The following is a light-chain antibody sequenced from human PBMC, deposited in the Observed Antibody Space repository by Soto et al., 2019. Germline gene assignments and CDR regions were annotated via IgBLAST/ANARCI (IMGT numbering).Light chain of an antibody. V-gene: IGKV3-11*01. CDR2: DAS. CDR3: QQRSDWPPT. CDR1: QSVGSY. Sequence: EIVLTQSPATLSLSPGERATLSCRASQSVGSYLAWYQQKPGQAPRLLIYDASNRATGIPARFSGSGSRTDFTLTISSLEPADFVVYYCQQRSDWPPTFGQGTKVDI. J-gene: IGKJ1*01.